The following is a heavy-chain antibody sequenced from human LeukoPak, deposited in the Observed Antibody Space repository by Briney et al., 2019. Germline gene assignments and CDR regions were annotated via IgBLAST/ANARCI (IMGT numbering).Heavy chain of an antibody. Sequence: GASVNVSCMASGYTLTNRGISWVRQAPGQGLEWMGWNSGYNGNTNYAQKFQGRVTITTDTSTSTAYMELRSLRSDDTAVYYCARGYPYYDILTGYYNDDRGVTFDSWGQGTLVTVSS. D-gene: IGHD3-9*01. CDR3: ARGYPYYDILTGYYNDDRGVTFDS. CDR2: NSGYNGNT. CDR1: GYTLTNRG. J-gene: IGHJ4*02. V-gene: IGHV1-18*04.